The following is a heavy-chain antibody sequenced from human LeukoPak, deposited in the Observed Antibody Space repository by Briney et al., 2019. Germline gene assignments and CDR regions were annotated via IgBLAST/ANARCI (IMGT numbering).Heavy chain of an antibody. Sequence: GGSLRLSCAASGFTFSDYYMSWIRQAPGKGLEWGSYISSSSSYTNYADSVKGRFTISRDNAKNSLYLQMNSLRAEDTAVYYCARARGYGGNKGTAFDIWGQGTMVTVPS. V-gene: IGHV3-11*06. D-gene: IGHD4-23*01. CDR1: GFTFSDYY. CDR3: ARARGYGGNKGTAFDI. CDR2: ISSSSSYT. J-gene: IGHJ3*02.